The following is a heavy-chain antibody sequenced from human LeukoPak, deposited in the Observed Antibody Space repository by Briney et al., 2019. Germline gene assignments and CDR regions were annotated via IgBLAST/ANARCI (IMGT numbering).Heavy chain of an antibody. CDR2: ISAYNGNT. Sequence: GASVKVSCKASGYTFTSYGISWVRQAPGQGLEWMGWISAYNGNTNYAQKLQGRVTMTTDTSTSTAYMELRSLRSDDTAVYYCARARAAYCGGDCYLDFDYWGQGTLVTVSS. V-gene: IGHV1-18*01. J-gene: IGHJ4*02. D-gene: IGHD2-21*02. CDR1: GYTFTSYG. CDR3: ARARAAYCGGDCYLDFDY.